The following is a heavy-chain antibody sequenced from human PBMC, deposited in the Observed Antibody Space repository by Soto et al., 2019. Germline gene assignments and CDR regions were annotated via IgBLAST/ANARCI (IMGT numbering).Heavy chain of an antibody. CDR1: CVSLTSGTYY. CDR2: IFYSGST. V-gene: IGHV4-31*03. Sequence: PSETLSLTCSFSCVSLTSGTYYWSWIRQHPGKGLEWIGYIFYSGSTDCNPSLKSRVNISVDTSKNQFSLKLSSVTAADTAVYYCASTEDFFDYWGQGTLVTVSS. J-gene: IGHJ4*02. CDR3: ASTEDFFDY.